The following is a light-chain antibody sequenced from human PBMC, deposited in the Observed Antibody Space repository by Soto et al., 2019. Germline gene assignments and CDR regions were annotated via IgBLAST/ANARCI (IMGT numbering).Light chain of an antibody. J-gene: IGLJ3*02. CDR1: SSDVGNYNY. V-gene: IGLV2-11*01. CDR3: CSWGGSYTV. CDR2: DVS. Sequence: QSVLTQPRSVSGSPGQSVTISCTGTSSDVGNYNYVSWYQQHPGKAPKLIIYDVSKRPSGVPDRFSGSKSGNTASLTISGLQAEDAADYYCCSWGGSYTVFGGGTKLTVL.